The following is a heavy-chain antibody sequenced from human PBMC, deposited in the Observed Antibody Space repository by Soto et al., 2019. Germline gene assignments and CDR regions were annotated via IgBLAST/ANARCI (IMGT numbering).Heavy chain of an antibody. CDR3: ARGGACYDILTGQYDHHYSYDGMGV. V-gene: IGHV1-69*12. D-gene: IGHD3-9*01. J-gene: IGHJ6*02. CDR2: IIPIFGTA. Sequence: QVQLVQSGAEVKKPGSSVKVSCKASGGTFSSYAISWVRQAPGQGLEWMGGIIPIFGTANYAQKFQGRVTITADESTSTAYMELSRLRSEDTAVYYCARGGACYDILTGQYDHHYSYDGMGVWGQGTTVTVSS. CDR1: GGTFSSYA.